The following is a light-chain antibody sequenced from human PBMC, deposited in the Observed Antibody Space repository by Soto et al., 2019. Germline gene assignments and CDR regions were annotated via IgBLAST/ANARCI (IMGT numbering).Light chain of an antibody. CDR2: GDN. CDR1: SSNIGRGYD. Sequence: QSVLTQPPSVSGAPGQRVTISCTGSSSNIGRGYDVHWYQQVPGSAPRLLLSGDNTRPSGVPDRFSGSRSGTSASLAITGLQTGDEADYYCGSWDSSLSAYVFGTGTKLTVL. J-gene: IGLJ1*01. V-gene: IGLV1-40*01. CDR3: GSWDSSLSAYV.